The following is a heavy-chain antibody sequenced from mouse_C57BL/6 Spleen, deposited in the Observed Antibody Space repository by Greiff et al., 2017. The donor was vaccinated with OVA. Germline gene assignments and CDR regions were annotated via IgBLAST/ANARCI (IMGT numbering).Heavy chain of an antibody. CDR3: ARAGDGNYDWYFDV. Sequence: QVQLQQPGAELVKPGASVKLSCKASGYTFTSYWMHWVKQRPGRGLEWIGRLDPNSGGTTSNEKFKSKATLTVDKPSSTAYMQLSSLTSEDSAVYYCARAGDGNYDWYFDVWGTGTTVTVSS. J-gene: IGHJ1*03. D-gene: IGHD2-1*01. CDR2: LDPNSGGT. CDR1: GYTFTSYW. V-gene: IGHV1-72*01.